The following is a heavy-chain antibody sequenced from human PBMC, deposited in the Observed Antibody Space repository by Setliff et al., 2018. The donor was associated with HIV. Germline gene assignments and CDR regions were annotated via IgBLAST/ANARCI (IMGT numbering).Heavy chain of an antibody. CDR2: IGAAGYPT. Sequence: PGGSLRLSCSASGFTFSAYAMGWVRQGPGKGLEWVSTIGAAGYPTHYAESVKGRFTISKDNSQNALYLQMNSLTDEDTAVYYCAKVFAFGVDGFDIWGQGTMVTVSS. D-gene: IGHD3-10*01. CDR1: GFTFSAYA. J-gene: IGHJ3*02. V-gene: IGHV3-23*01. CDR3: AKVFAFGVDGFDI.